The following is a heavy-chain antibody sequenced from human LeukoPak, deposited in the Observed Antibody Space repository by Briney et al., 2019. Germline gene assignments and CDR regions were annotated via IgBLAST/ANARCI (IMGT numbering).Heavy chain of an antibody. V-gene: IGHV4-59*01. CDR2: IYYSGST. CDR1: GGSISSYY. Sequence: SETLSLTCAVSGGSISSYYWSWIRQPPGKGLEWIGYIYYSGSTNYNPSLKSRVTISVDTSKNQFSLKLSSVTAADTAVYYCMSRGYWGQGTLVTVSS. CDR3: MSRGY. J-gene: IGHJ4*02.